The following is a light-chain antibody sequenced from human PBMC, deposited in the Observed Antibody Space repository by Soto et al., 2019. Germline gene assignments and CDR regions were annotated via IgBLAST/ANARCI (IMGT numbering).Light chain of an antibody. CDR3: SSDTSSIL. CDR1: RSDVGGYNY. Sequence: QSALTQPASVSGSPGQSITISCTGTRSDVGGYNYVSWYQQHPGKAPKLMIYDVSNRPSGVSNRFSGSKSGNTASLTISGLQAEDEADYYCSSDTSSILFGGGIKLTGL. J-gene: IGLJ2*01. CDR2: DVS. V-gene: IGLV2-14*01.